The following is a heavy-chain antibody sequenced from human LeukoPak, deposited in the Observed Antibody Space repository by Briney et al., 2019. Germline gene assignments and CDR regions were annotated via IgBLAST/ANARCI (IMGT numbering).Heavy chain of an antibody. Sequence: PSVTLSCTTSGYTFTDYYMHWVRQAPGQGLEWMGWINPNSGGTNYAQKFYARVTMTRDTTISTAYMELSRLRSDDTAVFYCARSPDILTGENFDYWGQGTLVTVSS. CDR3: ARSPDILTGENFDY. J-gene: IGHJ4*02. V-gene: IGHV1-2*02. CDR1: GYTFTDYY. D-gene: IGHD3-9*01. CDR2: INPNSGGT.